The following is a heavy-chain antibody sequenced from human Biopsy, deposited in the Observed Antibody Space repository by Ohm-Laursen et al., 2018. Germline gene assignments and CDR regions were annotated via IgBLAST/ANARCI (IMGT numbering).Heavy chain of an antibody. V-gene: IGHV3-48*01. CDR3: ATDDYSGDSAY. CDR1: GFTFSNFN. CDR2: ISSSSESI. D-gene: IGHD4-23*01. J-gene: IGHJ4*02. Sequence: SLRLSCAASGFTFSNFNMNWFRQAPGERLEWVSYISSSSESIYYADSVRGRFTVSRDNAQNSMYLQMNSLRADDTAVYYCATDDYSGDSAYWGQGTLVTVSS.